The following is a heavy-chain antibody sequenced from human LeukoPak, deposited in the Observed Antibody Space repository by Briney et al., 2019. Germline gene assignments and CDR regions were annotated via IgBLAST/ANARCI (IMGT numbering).Heavy chain of an antibody. J-gene: IGHJ3*02. CDR3: ARHRYDSSGWATDAFDI. Sequence: SETLSLTCTVSGFSISSGYYWGWIRQPPGKGLEWIGSISHSGSTYYNPSLKSRLTISLDTSKNQFSLRLSSVTAADTAVYYCARHRYDSSGWATDAFDIWGLGTMVTVSA. CDR2: ISHSGST. D-gene: IGHD3-22*01. CDR1: GFSISSGYY. V-gene: IGHV4-38-2*02.